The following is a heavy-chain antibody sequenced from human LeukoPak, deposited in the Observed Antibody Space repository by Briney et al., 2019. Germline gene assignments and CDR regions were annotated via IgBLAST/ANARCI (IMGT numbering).Heavy chain of an antibody. Sequence: GGSLRLSCAASGIIFSNYWMHWVRQAPGKGLVWVSRINRDGSSTSYADSVKGRFTISRENAKNSLYLQMNSLRAGDTAVYYCATFRSAYYDYWGQGTLVTVSS. CDR3: ATFRSAYYDY. V-gene: IGHV3-74*01. CDR1: GIIFSNYW. J-gene: IGHJ4*02. D-gene: IGHD2-21*01. CDR2: INRDGSST.